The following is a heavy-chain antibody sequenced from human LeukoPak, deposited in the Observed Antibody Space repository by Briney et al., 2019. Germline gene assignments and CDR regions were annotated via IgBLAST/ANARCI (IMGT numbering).Heavy chain of an antibody. D-gene: IGHD3-22*01. CDR2: INPSGGGR. CDR1: GYTFIPYY. V-gene: IGHV1-46*01. J-gene: IGHJ4*02. Sequence: ASVKASCKTSGYTFIPYYIYWVRQAPGQGLECVGIINPSGGGRNYGQKFQGRVTMTSDMSTSTVYMELSSLRSEDTAVYYCARGAPPNYYDSSGHLDYWGQGTLVTVSS. CDR3: ARGAPPNYYDSSGHLDY.